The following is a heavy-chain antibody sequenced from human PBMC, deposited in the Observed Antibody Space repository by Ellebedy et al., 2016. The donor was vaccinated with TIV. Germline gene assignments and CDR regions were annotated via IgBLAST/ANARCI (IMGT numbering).Heavy chain of an antibody. CDR2: IGTYSGHT. Sequence: AASVKVSCQASGYTFTSFGITWVRHAPGQGPEWMGWIGTYSGHTNYARKFQGRVTMTTDTFTNTAYMELRSLTSDDTAVYYCARDFHCTSNNCYERPSLYYFDSWGQGTLVTVSS. CDR1: GYTFTSFG. V-gene: IGHV1-18*01. D-gene: IGHD2-2*01. J-gene: IGHJ4*02. CDR3: ARDFHCTSNNCYERPSLYYFDS.